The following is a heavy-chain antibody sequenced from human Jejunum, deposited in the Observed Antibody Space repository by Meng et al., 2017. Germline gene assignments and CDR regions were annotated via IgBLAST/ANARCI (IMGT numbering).Heavy chain of an antibody. CDR2: IYYSGST. J-gene: IGHJ2*01. V-gene: IGHV4-31*01. D-gene: IGHD1-1*01. Sequence: DPGPELVKPSQTLSLTCTVSGASMSSGNYYWTWIRQHPGKGLEWIGYIYYSGSTYYNPSLQSLVTISIDMSENQFSLKLTSVTAADTAVYYCARVNWTSSYWYFDLWGRGTLVTVSS. CDR3: ARVNWTSSYWYFDL. CDR1: GASMSSGNYY.